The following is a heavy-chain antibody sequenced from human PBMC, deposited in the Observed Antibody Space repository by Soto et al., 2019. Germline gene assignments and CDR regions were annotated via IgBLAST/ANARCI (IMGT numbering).Heavy chain of an antibody. CDR2: ISSVTVGT. J-gene: IGHJ4*02. CDR1: GYTFTSHG. CDR3: ARDISYGSGTAYGY. D-gene: IGHD3-10*01. Sequence: QVRLVQSGAEVRKPGASVKVSCKASGYTFTSHGISWVRQAPGQGLEWMGWISSVTVGTNYAQNLQGRATMTIDTSTTTAYMELRSRTSYDAAVYYCARDISYGSGTAYGYWGQGTVVTVSS. V-gene: IGHV1-18*01.